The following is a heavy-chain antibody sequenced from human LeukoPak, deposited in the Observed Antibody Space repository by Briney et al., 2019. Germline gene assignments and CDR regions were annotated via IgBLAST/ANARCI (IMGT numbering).Heavy chain of an antibody. CDR3: ARGHIAAAGYYYYYYMDV. V-gene: IGHV1-2*06. CDR1: GYTFTGYY. D-gene: IGHD6-13*01. CDR2: INTNSGGT. J-gene: IGHJ6*03. Sequence: ASVKVSCKASGYTFTGYYMHWVRQAPGQGLEWMGRINTNSGGTNYAQKFQGRVTMTRDTSISTAYMELSRLRSDDTAVYYCARGHIAAAGYYYYYYMDVWGKGTTVTDSS.